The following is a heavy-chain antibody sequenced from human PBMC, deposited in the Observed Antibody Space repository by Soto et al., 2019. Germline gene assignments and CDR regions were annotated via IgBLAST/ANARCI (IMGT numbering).Heavy chain of an antibody. D-gene: IGHD1-7*01. V-gene: IGHV4-31*03. CDR1: GGSISSGGYY. CDR2: IYYSGST. CDR3: AREGGGVELAYYYGMDV. Sequence: QVQLQESGPGLVKPSQTLSLTCTVSGGSISSGGYYWSWIRQHPGKGLEWIGYIYYSGSTYYNPSLKSRVTIAVDTSKNQFSLKLSSVTAADTAVYYCAREGGGVELAYYYGMDVWGQGTTVTVSS. J-gene: IGHJ6*02.